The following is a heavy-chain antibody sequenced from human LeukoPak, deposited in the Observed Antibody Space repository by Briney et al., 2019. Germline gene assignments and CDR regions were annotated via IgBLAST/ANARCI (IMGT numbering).Heavy chain of an antibody. J-gene: IGHJ3*02. CDR2: LSGNGDNT. CDR3: GRDPNGDYIGAFDM. CDR1: GFTFKTCA. V-gene: IGHV3-23*01. Sequence: GGSLRLSCAASGFTFKTCAMNWVRQAPGRGLEWVSHLSGNGDNTYYADSVKGRFTISRDISKNTLYLRMTNLRAEDTAVYYCGRDPNGDYIGAFDMWGQGTVVAVSS. D-gene: IGHD4-17*01.